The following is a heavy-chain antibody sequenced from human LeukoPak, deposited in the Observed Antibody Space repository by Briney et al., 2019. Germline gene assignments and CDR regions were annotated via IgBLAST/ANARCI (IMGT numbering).Heavy chain of an antibody. J-gene: IGHJ4*02. V-gene: IGHV1-69*05. D-gene: IGHD4-17*01. CDR3: ARGFDGDPSYYFDY. CDR1: GGTFSSYA. CDR2: IIPIFGTA. Sequence: SVKVSCKVSGGTFSSYAISWVRQAPGQGLEWMGRIIPIFGTANYAQKFQGRVTITTDESTSTAYMELSSLRSGDTAVYYCARGFDGDPSYYFDYWGQGTLVTVSS.